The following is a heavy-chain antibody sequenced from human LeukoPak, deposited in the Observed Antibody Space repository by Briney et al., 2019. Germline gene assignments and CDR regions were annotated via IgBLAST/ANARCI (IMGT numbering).Heavy chain of an antibody. CDR2: ISAYNGST. D-gene: IGHD3-22*01. Sequence: ASVKVSCKASGYTFTNYGISGVRQAPGQGLEGMGWISAYNGSTNYEQKFQGRVTMTTDTSTSTGYMELRSLRSDDTAGHYCARVNRVRNYNDYSGLTDYWGQGALVTVSS. CDR1: GYTFTNYG. J-gene: IGHJ4*02. V-gene: IGHV1-18*01. CDR3: ARVNRVRNYNDYSGLTDY.